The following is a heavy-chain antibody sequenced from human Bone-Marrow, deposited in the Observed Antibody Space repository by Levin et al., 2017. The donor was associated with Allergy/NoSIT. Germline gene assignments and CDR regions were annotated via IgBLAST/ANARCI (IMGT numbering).Heavy chain of an antibody. J-gene: IGHJ5*02. CDR3: TRHLKSPGDS. CDR1: GDTFPSAW. D-gene: IGHD2-21*01. CDR2: VHPDDSET. V-gene: IGHV5-51*01. Sequence: PGGSLRLSCKVFGDTFPSAWIGWVRQMSGKGLEWMGRVHPDDSETTYSPSFEGQVAISVDKSIRTAYLEWDRLKASDTAMYYCTRHLKSPGDSWGQGTLVTVSS.